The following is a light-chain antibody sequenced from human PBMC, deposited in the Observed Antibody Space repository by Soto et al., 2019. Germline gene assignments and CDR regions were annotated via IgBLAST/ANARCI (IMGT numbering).Light chain of an antibody. CDR3: QQYGSSPALT. Sequence: EIVLTQSPGTLSLSPGERATLSCRASQSVSSSSLAWYQQKPGQAPRLLIYGASSRATGIPDRFSGSGSGTDFTLTISRLEPEDFAVYYCQQYGSSPALTFGGGTKEEIK. CDR1: QSVSSSS. V-gene: IGKV3-20*01. J-gene: IGKJ4*01. CDR2: GAS.